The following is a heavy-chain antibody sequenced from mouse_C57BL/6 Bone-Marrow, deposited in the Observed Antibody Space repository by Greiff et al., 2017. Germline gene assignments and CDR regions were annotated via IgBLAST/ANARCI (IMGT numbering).Heavy chain of an antibody. CDR3: ARRGYYGPYWYFDV. J-gene: IGHJ1*03. V-gene: IGHV8-12*01. D-gene: IGHD1-1*01. CDR2: IYWDDDK. Sequence: QVTLKESGPGILQSSQTLSLTCSFSGFSLSTSGMGVSWIRQPSGKGLEWLAHIYWDDDKRYNPSLKSRLTISKDTSRNQVFLKITSVDTADTATYYCARRGYYGPYWYFDVWGTGTTVTVSS. CDR1: GFSLSTSGMG.